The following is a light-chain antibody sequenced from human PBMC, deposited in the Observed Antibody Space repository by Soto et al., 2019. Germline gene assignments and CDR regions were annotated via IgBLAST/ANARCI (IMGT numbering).Light chain of an antibody. Sequence: EIVLTQSPATLSLSPGQRATLSCRASETIYNYLAWYQQKPGQAPRLLIYDALSRATGIPARFSGSGSGTDFTLTISSLEPEDFAVYYCQQRSKWPLTFGGGTKVEIK. CDR1: ETIYNY. J-gene: IGKJ4*01. V-gene: IGKV3-11*01. CDR2: DAL. CDR3: QQRSKWPLT.